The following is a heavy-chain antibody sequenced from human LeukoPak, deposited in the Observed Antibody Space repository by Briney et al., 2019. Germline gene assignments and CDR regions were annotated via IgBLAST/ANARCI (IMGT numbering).Heavy chain of an antibody. V-gene: IGHV1-69*13. CDR2: IIPIFGTA. CDR1: GGTFSSYA. D-gene: IGHD3-3*01. Sequence: ASVKVSCKASGGTFSSYAISWVRQAPGQGLEWMGGIIPIFGTANYAQKFQGRVTITADESTSTAYMELSSLRSEDTAVYYCARSAMGAAYYDFWSGRDYGMDVWGQGTTVTVSS. J-gene: IGHJ6*02. CDR3: ARSAMGAAYYDFWSGRDYGMDV.